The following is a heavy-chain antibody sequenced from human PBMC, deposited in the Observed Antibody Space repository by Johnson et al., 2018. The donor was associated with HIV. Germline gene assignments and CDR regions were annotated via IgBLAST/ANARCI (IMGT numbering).Heavy chain of an antibody. J-gene: IGHJ3*02. CDR2: ISSSGSTI. CDR3: AKARGYDHYDAFDI. CDR1: GFTFSDYY. V-gene: IGHV3-11*04. D-gene: IGHD5-12*01. Sequence: QVQLVESGGGLVKSGGSLRLSCAASGFTFSDYYMSWIRQAPGKGLEWVSYISSSGSTIYYADSVKGRFTISRDNAKNSLYLQMNSLSAEDTAVYYCAKARGYDHYDAFDIWGQGTMVTVSS.